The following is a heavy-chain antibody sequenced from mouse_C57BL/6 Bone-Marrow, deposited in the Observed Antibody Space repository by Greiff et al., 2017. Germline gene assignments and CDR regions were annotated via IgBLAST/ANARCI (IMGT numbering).Heavy chain of an antibody. Sequence: EVQGVESGAELVKPGASVKLSCTASGFNIKDYYMHWVKQRTEQGLEWIGRIDPEVGETKYAPKFQGKATITADTSSNTAYLQLSSLTSEDTAVYYYASITTVVAKGYFDVWGTGTTVTVSS. J-gene: IGHJ1*03. CDR1: GFNIKDYY. V-gene: IGHV14-2*01. CDR3: ASITTVVAKGYFDV. D-gene: IGHD1-1*01. CDR2: IDPEVGET.